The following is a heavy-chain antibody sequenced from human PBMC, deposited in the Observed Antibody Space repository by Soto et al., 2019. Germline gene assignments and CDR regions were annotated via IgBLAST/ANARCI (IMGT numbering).Heavy chain of an antibody. CDR1: GGSISSGGYY. D-gene: IGHD5-12*01. Sequence: SETLSLTCTVSGGSISSGGYYWSWIRQHPGKGLEWIGYIYYSGSTYYNPSLKSRVTISVDTSKNQFSLKLSSVTAADTAVYYCARDQIVATIDGYYYGMDVWGQGTTVTVSS. J-gene: IGHJ6*02. V-gene: IGHV4-31*03. CDR2: IYYSGST. CDR3: ARDQIVATIDGYYYGMDV.